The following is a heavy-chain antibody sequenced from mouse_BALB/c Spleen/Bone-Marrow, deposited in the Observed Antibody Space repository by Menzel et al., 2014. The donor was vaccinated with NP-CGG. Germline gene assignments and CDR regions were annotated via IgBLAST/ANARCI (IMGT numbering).Heavy chain of an antibody. Sequence: VQLKESGAELVKPGASVKLSCTASGFNIKDTYMHWVKQRPEQGLEWIGRIDPANGNTKYDPKFQGKATITADTSSNTAYLQLSSLTSEDTAVYYCARSSGIITFDYWGQGTPLTVSP. V-gene: IGHV14-3*02. D-gene: IGHD1-1*01. CDR3: ARSSGIITFDY. CDR1: GFNIKDTY. J-gene: IGHJ2*01. CDR2: IDPANGNT.